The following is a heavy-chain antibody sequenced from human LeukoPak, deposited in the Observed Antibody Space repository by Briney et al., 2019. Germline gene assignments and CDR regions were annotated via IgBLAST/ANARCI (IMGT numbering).Heavy chain of an antibody. V-gene: IGHV3-21*01. CDR3: ARVGGNSAIDY. CDR1: GFTFSSYS. Sequence: GGSLRLSCAASGFTFSSYSMTWVRQAPGKGLEWVSSISSSSSYIYYADSVKGRFTISRDNAKNSLYLQMNSLRAEDTAVYYCARVGGNSAIDYWGQGTLVTVSS. D-gene: IGHD4-23*01. CDR2: ISSSSSYI. J-gene: IGHJ4*02.